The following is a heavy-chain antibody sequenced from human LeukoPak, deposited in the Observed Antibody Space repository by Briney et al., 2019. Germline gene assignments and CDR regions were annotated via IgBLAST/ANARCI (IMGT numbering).Heavy chain of an antibody. CDR2: IKSKVDGETI. V-gene: IGHV3-15*07. Sequence: GGSLRLSCAGSGFTFSNAWMNWVRQAPGKGLEWVGRIKSKVDGETIDYVAPVKGKFIISRDDSKNTVFLQMNSLKTEDTAVYYCATGGYFLDYWGQGTPVTVSS. CDR3: ATGGYFLDY. CDR1: GFTFSNAW. J-gene: IGHJ4*02. D-gene: IGHD1-26*01.